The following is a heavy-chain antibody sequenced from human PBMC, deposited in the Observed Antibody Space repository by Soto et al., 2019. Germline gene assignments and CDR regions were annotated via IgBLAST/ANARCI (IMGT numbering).Heavy chain of an antibody. CDR1: GFTFSSYS. CDR3: ARVRVDEFDY. D-gene: IGHD5-12*01. Sequence: VQLVESGGGLVQPGGSLRLSCAASGFTFSSYSMNWVRQAPGKGLEWVSYISSSSSTIYYADSVKGRFTISRDNAKNSLYLQMNSLRAEDTAVYYCARVRVDEFDYWGQGTLVTVSS. CDR2: ISSSSSTI. J-gene: IGHJ4*02. V-gene: IGHV3-48*01.